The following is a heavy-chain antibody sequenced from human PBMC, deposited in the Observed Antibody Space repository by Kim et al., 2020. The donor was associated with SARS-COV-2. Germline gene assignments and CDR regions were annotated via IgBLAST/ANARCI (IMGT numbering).Heavy chain of an antibody. V-gene: IGHV4-61*02. CDR2: IYTSGST. CDR1: GGSISSGSYY. D-gene: IGHD3-22*01. J-gene: IGHJ6*02. Sequence: SETLSLTCTVSGGSISSGSYYWSWIRQPAGKGLEWIGRIYTSGSTNYNPSLKSRVTISVDTSKNQFSLKLSSVTAADTAVYYCARAAYYDSSGGGYYYYYGMDVWGQGTTVTVSS. CDR3: ARAAYYDSSGGGYYYYYGMDV.